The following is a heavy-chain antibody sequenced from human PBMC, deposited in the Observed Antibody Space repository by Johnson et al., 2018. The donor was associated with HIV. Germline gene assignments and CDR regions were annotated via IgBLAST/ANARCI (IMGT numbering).Heavy chain of an antibody. CDR1: GFTFSNYW. D-gene: IGHD3-22*01. CDR3: ARTYYYDIMPGAYAFDI. V-gene: IGHV3-48*01. Sequence: VQLVESGGGLVQPGGSLRLSCAASGFTFSNYWMSWVRQAPGKGLEWVSYISSSGNTIYYADSVKGRFTISRDNSKNTLYLQMNSLRSEDTAVYYCARTYYYDIMPGAYAFDIWGQGTMVTVSS. CDR2: ISSSGNTI. J-gene: IGHJ3*02.